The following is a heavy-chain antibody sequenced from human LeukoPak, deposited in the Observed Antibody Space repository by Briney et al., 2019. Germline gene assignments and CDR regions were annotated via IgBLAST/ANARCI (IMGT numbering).Heavy chain of an antibody. CDR3: ARDTRYSGSYHFDY. CDR1: GFTFSSYA. V-gene: IGHV3-30-3*01. CDR2: ISYDGSNK. D-gene: IGHD1-26*01. Sequence: GGSLRLSCAASGFTFSSYAMHWVRQAPGKGLEWVAVISYDGSNKYYADSVKGRFTISRDNSKNTLYLQMNSLRAEDTAVYYRARDTRYSGSYHFDYWGQGTLVTVSS. J-gene: IGHJ4*02.